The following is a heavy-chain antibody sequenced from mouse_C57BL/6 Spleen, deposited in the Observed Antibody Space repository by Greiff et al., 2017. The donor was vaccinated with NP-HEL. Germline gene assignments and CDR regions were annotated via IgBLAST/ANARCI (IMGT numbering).Heavy chain of an antibody. CDR2: IDPSDSYT. D-gene: IGHD2-1*01. Sequence: QVQLQQPGAELVMPGASVKLSCKASGYTFTSYWMPWVKQRPGQGLEWIGEIDPSDSYTNYNQQFKGKSTLTVDKSSSTAYMQLSSLTSEDSAVYYCARGIYYGNYDWYFDVWGTGTTVTVSS. V-gene: IGHV1-69*01. CDR1: GYTFTSYW. J-gene: IGHJ1*03. CDR3: ARGIYYGNYDWYFDV.